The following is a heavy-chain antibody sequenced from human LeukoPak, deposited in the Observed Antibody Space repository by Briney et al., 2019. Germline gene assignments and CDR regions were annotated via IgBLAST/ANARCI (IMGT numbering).Heavy chain of an antibody. Sequence: GASVKVSCKVSGYTLTASSMHWVRQAPGKGLEWMGGFDPEDGETIYAQKFQGRVTMTEDTSTDTAYMELSSLTSEDTAVYFCATALGVTIFGVVTDYWGQGTLVTVSS. V-gene: IGHV1-24*01. CDR1: GYTLTASS. CDR2: FDPEDGET. J-gene: IGHJ4*02. D-gene: IGHD3-3*01. CDR3: ATALGVTIFGVVTDY.